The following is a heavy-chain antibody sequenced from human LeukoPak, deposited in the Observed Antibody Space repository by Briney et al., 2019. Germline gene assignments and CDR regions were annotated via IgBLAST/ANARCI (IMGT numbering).Heavy chain of an antibody. Sequence: GSLRLSCAASGFTFSSYSMNWIRQPPGKGLEWIGEINHSGSTNYNPSLKSRVTISVDTSKNQFSLKLSSVTAADTAVYYCARLRYYYYMDVWGRGTTVTISS. V-gene: IGHV4-34*01. J-gene: IGHJ6*03. CDR2: INHSGST. CDR3: ARLRYYYYMDV. CDR1: GFTFSSYS. D-gene: IGHD4-17*01.